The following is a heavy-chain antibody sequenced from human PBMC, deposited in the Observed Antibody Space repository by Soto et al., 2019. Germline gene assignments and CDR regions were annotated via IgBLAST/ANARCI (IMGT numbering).Heavy chain of an antibody. Sequence: QVQLVESGGGVVQPGRSLRLSCAASGFTFSNYGIYWVRQAPGKGLEWVAVISYDGSNKYYADSVKGRFTISRDNSKNTPYLQMNSLRAEDTAVYYCAKGARGLGYGMDVWGQGTTVTVSS. J-gene: IGHJ6*02. D-gene: IGHD3-16*01. CDR1: GFTFSNYG. CDR2: ISYDGSNK. V-gene: IGHV3-30*18. CDR3: AKGARGLGYGMDV.